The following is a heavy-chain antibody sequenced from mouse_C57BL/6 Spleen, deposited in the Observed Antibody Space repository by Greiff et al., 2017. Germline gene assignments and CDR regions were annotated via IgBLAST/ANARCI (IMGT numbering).Heavy chain of an antibody. J-gene: IGHJ3*01. V-gene: IGHV1-80*01. CDR3: AIGRWGYDEAAFAY. CDR1: GYAFSSYW. D-gene: IGHD2-2*01. Sequence: VQLQESGAELVKPGASVKISCKASGYAFSSYWMNWVKQRPGQGLEWIGQIYLGDGDTNYNGKFKGKATLTADKSSSTAYMQLSSLTSEDSAIYFCAIGRWGYDEAAFAYWGQGTLVTVSA. CDR2: IYLGDGDT.